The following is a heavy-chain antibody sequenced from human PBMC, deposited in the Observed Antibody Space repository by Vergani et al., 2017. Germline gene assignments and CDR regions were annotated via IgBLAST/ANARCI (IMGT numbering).Heavy chain of an antibody. CDR2: IYTSEST. Sequence: QVQLQESGPGLVKPSETLSLTCIVPGGSISPYYWSWIRQPAGKGLEWIGRIYTSESTNYNPSLKSRVTMSVDTSKNQFPLKLSSVTAADPAVDYCARGDSSSVGFLAYWGQGTLVTVSS. J-gene: IGHJ4*02. D-gene: IGHD6-6*01. CDR3: ARGDSSSVGFLAY. V-gene: IGHV4-4*07. CDR1: GGSISPYY.